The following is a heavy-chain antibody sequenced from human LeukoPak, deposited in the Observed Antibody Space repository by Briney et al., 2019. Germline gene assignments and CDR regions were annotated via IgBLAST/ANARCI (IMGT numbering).Heavy chain of an antibody. V-gene: IGHV1-69*13. J-gene: IGHJ6*02. CDR3: AREEYCSGGSCYSGYYGMDV. Sequence: SVKVSCKASGYTFTNYGITWVRQAPGQGLEWMGGIIPIFGTANYAQKFQGRVTITADESTSTAYMELSSLRSEDTAVYYCAREEYCSGGSCYSGYYGMDVWGQGTTVTVSS. D-gene: IGHD2-15*01. CDR2: IIPIFGTA. CDR1: GYTFTNYG.